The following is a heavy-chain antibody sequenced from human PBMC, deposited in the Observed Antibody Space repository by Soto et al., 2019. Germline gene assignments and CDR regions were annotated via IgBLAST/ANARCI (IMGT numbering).Heavy chain of an antibody. D-gene: IGHD2-21*02. Sequence: GGSLRLSCAASGFTFSDYYMSWIRQAPGKGLEYISYISSSSGSTNYADSVKGRFTISRDNAKNSLYLQMSSLRAEDTAVYYCARDRGGDGRLYYSHGIDGWGQGTTVTVSS. CDR3: ARDRGGDGRLYYSHGIDG. J-gene: IGHJ6*02. CDR1: GFTFSDYY. V-gene: IGHV3-11*06. CDR2: ISSSSGST.